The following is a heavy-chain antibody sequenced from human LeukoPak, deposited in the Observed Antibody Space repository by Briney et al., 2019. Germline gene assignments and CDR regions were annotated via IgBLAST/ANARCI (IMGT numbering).Heavy chain of an antibody. CDR3: VTYGFDSSAPKENY. V-gene: IGHV4-34*01. D-gene: IGHD6-19*01. Sequence: SETLSLTCAVYGGSFSGYYWSWIRQPPGMGLEWIGEINHSGSTNYNPSLKSRVTISVDTSKKQFSLKLSSVTAADTAVYYCVTYGFDSSAPKENYSGHVTLVTVSS. J-gene: IGHJ4*01. CDR2: INHSGST. CDR1: GGSFSGYY.